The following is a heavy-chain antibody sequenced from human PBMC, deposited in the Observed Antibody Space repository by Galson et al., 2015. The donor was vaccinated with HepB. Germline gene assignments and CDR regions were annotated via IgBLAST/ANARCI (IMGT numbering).Heavy chain of an antibody. J-gene: IGHJ3*02. CDR2: IWYDGSNK. V-gene: IGHV3-33*01. D-gene: IGHD3-22*01. CDR3: AREGITMISRAFDI. CDR1: GFTFSSYG. Sequence: SLRLSCAASGFTFSSYGMHWVRQAPGKGLEWVAVIWYDGSNKYYADSVKGRFTISRDNSKNTLYLQMNSLRAEDTAVYYCAREGITMISRAFDIWGQGTMVTVSS.